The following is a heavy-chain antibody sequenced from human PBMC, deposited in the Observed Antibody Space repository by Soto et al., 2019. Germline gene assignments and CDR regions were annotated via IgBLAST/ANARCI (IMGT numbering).Heavy chain of an antibody. CDR2: IKNDENER. Sequence: PXVTLRLSCTASGLTFTHCWMSWVRQAPGKGLEWVGNIKNDENERYYVGTWKGRFTISTDNAKNSLHLQMNRLRAAATAVYYGARARYSTDGSCYFDCCGQRTLFSVSS. V-gene: IGHV3-7*04. J-gene: IGHJ4*02. CDR3: ARARYSTDGSCYFDC. D-gene: IGHD2-8*01. CDR1: GLTFTHCW.